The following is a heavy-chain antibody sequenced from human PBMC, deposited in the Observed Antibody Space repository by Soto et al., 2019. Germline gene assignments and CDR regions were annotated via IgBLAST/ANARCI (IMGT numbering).Heavy chain of an antibody. D-gene: IGHD3-22*01. Sequence: GASVKVSCKASGYTFTSYGISWVRQAPGQGLEWMGWISAYNGNTNYAQKLQGRVTMTTDTSTSTAYMELRSLRSDDTAVYYCARNYYDSSGYYYTPYYYYGMDVWGQGTTVTVSS. CDR3: ARNYYDSSGYYYTPYYYYGMDV. CDR2: ISAYNGNT. V-gene: IGHV1-18*01. CDR1: GYTFTSYG. J-gene: IGHJ6*02.